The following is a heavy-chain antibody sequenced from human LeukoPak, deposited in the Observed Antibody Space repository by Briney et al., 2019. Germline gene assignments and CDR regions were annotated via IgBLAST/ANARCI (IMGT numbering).Heavy chain of an antibody. CDR2: VYYSGST. D-gene: IGHD4-17*01. CDR1: GYSISSGDY. J-gene: IGHJ4*02. Sequence: PSETLSLTCAVSGYSISSGDYWGWIRQPPGKGLEWIGSVYYSGSTHYNPSLKSRVTISVDRSRNQLSLRLSSVTAADTAVYYCARNSTVTSPSTGYFDYWGQGTLATVSS. CDR3: ARNSTVTSPSTGYFDY. V-gene: IGHV4-38-2*01.